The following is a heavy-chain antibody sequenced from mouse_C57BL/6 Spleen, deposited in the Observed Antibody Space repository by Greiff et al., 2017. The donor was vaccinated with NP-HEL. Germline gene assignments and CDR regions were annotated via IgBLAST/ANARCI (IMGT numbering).Heavy chain of an antibody. CDR2: ILPGSGST. J-gene: IGHJ1*03. D-gene: IGHD1-1*01. CDR1: GYTFTGYW. CDR3: ARFRYYGSSSPRWYFDV. V-gene: IGHV1-9*01. Sequence: VQLQQSGAELMKPGASVKLSCKATGYTFTGYWIEWVKQRPGHGLEWIGEILPGSGSTNYNEKFKGKATFTADTSSNTAYMQLSSLTTDDSAIYYCARFRYYGSSSPRWYFDVWGTGTTVTVSS.